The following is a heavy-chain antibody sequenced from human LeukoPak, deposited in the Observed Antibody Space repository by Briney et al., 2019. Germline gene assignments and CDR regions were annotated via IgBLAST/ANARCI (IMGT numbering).Heavy chain of an antibody. J-gene: IGHJ4*02. CDR1: GFTFSSYW. V-gene: IGHV3-7*01. CDR2: IKQDGSEK. D-gene: IGHD3-10*01. CDR3: ARALRVLWFGELLYPSGY. Sequence: PGGSLRLSCAASGFTFSSYWRSWVRQAPGKGLEWVANIKQDGSEKYHVDSVKGRFTISRDNAKNSLYLQMNSLRAEDTAVYDCARALRVLWFGELLYPSGYWGQGTLVTVSS.